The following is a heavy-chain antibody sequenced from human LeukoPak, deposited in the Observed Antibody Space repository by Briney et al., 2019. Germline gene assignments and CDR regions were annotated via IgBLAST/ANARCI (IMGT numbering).Heavy chain of an antibody. CDR1: GGSISSGGYY. CDR2: IYYSGST. Sequence: TLSLTCTVSGGSISSGGYYWSWIRQHPGKGLEWIGYIYYSGSTYYNPSLKSQVTISVDTSKNQFSLKVSSVTAADTAVYYCARVAGYCSSTSCYTTYYFDYWGQGTLVTVSS. V-gene: IGHV4-31*01. D-gene: IGHD2-2*03. CDR3: ARVAGYCSSTSCYTTYYFDY. J-gene: IGHJ4*02.